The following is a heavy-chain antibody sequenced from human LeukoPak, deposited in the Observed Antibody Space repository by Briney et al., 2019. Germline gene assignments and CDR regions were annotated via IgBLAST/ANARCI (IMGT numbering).Heavy chain of an antibody. CDR2: INPNSGGT. D-gene: IGHD6-13*01. CDR1: GYTFTGYY. V-gene: IGHV1-2*02. J-gene: IGHJ6*02. CDR3: ARDGNPIAAAGTDYYGMDA. Sequence: GASVKVSCKASGYTFTGYYMHWVRQAPGQGLEWMGWINPNSGGTNYAQKFQGRVTMTRDTSISTAYMELSRLRSDDTAVYYCARDGNPIAAAGTDYYGMDAWGQGTTVTVSS.